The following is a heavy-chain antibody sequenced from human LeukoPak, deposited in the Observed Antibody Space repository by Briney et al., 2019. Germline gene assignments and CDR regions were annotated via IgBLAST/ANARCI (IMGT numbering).Heavy chain of an antibody. Sequence: PSETLSLTCTVSGGSISSYYWSWIRQPPGEGLEWIGYTYYTGSTNYNPSLKSRVTLSIDASKNQFSLKLSSVTTADTAVYYCARGWWRDRRKHIVGATEWFDPWGQGTLVTVSS. V-gene: IGHV4-59*01. CDR1: GGSISSYY. J-gene: IGHJ5*01. D-gene: IGHD1-26*01. CDR2: TYYTGST. CDR3: ARGWWRDRRKHIVGATEWFDP.